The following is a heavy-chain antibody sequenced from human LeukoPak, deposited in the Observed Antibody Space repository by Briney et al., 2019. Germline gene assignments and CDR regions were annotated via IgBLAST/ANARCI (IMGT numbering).Heavy chain of an antibody. V-gene: IGHV4-39*07. CDR1: VGSISSSSYY. Sequence: SETLSLTCSVSVGSISSSSYYWGWIRQPPGKGLEWIGSISHSGTTYYNPSLRSRVTISVDTSKNQFSLKLSSVTAADTALYYCARDNVPGYFDYWGQGTLVTISS. D-gene: IGHD2-8*01. CDR2: ISHSGTT. CDR3: ARDNVPGYFDY. J-gene: IGHJ4*02.